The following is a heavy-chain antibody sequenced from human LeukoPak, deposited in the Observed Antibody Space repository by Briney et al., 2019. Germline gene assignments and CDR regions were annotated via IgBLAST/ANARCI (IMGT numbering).Heavy chain of an antibody. CDR1: GGSFCGYY. D-gene: IGHD3-10*01. J-gene: IGHJ6*02. CDR2: INHSGST. CDR3: ARDNYYGAYGMDV. V-gene: IGHV4-34*01. Sequence: PSETLSLTCAVYGGSFCGYYWSWIRQPPGKGLEWIGEINHSGSTNYNPSLKSRVTISVDTSKNQFSLKLSSVTAADTAVYYCARDNYYGAYGMDVWGQGTTVTVSS.